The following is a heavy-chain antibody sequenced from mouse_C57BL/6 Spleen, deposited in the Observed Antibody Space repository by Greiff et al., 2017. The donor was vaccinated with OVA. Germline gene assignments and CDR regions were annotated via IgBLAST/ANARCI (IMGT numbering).Heavy chain of an antibody. Sequence: QVQLQQPGAELVKPGASVKLSCKASGYTFTSYWMQWVKQRPGQGLEWIGEIDPSDSYTNYNQKFKGKATLTVDTSSSTAYMQLSSLTSEDSAVYYCARNTAQATAFAYWGQGTLVTVSA. J-gene: IGHJ3*01. D-gene: IGHD3-2*02. CDR2: IDPSDSYT. CDR3: ARNTAQATAFAY. CDR1: GYTFTSYW. V-gene: IGHV1-50*01.